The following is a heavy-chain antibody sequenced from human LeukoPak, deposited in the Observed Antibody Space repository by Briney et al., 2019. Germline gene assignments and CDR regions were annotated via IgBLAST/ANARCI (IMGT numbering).Heavy chain of an antibody. CDR3: ARYCSSTSCHRSPDAFDI. D-gene: IGHD2-2*01. V-gene: IGHV3-23*01. J-gene: IGHJ3*02. Sequence: GGSLRLSCAASGFTFSSYAMSWVRQAPGKGLEWVSAISGSGGSTYYADSVKGRFTISRDNSKNTLYLQMNSLRAEDTAVYYCARYCSSTSCHRSPDAFDIWGQGTMVTVSS. CDR1: GFTFSSYA. CDR2: ISGSGGST.